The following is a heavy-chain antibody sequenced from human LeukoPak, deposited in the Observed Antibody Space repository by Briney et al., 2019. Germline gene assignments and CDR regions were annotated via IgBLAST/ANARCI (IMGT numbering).Heavy chain of an antibody. J-gene: IGHJ4*02. CDR3: ARGYDSSGYYHFDY. CDR2: IWYDGSNK. V-gene: IGHV3-33*08. CDR1: GFTFSSYW. D-gene: IGHD3-22*01. Sequence: GGSLRLSCAASGFTFSSYWMSWVRQAPGKGLEWVAVIWYDGSNKYYADSVKGRFTISRDNSKNTLYLQMNSLRAEDTAVYYCARGYDSSGYYHFDYWGQGTLVTVSS.